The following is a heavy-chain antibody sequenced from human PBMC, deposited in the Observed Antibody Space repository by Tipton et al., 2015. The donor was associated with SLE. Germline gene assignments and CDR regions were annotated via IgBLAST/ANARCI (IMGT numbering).Heavy chain of an antibody. CDR2: IWYDGSKT. CDR1: GFTFSSYG. Sequence: SLRLSCAASGFTFSSYGMHWVRQAPGKGLEWVAVIWYDGSKTYYADSVKGRFTISRDNSKNTLYLQMNSLRVEDTAVYYCAKEQQQGPYYYHGMDVWGQGTTVTVSS. CDR3: AKEQQQGPYYYHGMDV. D-gene: IGHD6-13*01. J-gene: IGHJ6*02. V-gene: IGHV3-33*06.